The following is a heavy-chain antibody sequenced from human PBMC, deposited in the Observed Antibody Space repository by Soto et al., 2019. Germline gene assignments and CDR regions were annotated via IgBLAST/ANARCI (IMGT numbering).Heavy chain of an antibody. Sequence: ASVKVSCKASGYTFTNNDVSGVRQATGQGLESIGWMNPGSGDTGYAQNFQGRLTMTRDTSIATAYMELNSLTSEDTAIYYCARMPSVGSSKWFDPCGQVTLLAVYS. CDR1: GYTFTNND. CDR3: ARMPSVGSSKWFDP. D-gene: IGHD3-10*01. CDR2: MNPGSGDT. J-gene: IGHJ5*02. V-gene: IGHV1-8*02.